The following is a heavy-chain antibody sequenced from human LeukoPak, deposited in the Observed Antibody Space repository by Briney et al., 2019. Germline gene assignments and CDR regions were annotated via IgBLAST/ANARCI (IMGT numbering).Heavy chain of an antibody. Sequence: GASVKVSCKASGGTFSSYAISWVRQAPGQGLEWMGGIIPIFGTANYAQKFQGRVTITADKSTSTAYMELSSLRSEDTAVYYCARRYCSGGSCFYGMDVWGQGTTVTVSS. CDR1: GGTFSSYA. CDR3: ARRYCSGGSCFYGMDV. V-gene: IGHV1-69*06. CDR2: IIPIFGTA. J-gene: IGHJ6*02. D-gene: IGHD2-15*01.